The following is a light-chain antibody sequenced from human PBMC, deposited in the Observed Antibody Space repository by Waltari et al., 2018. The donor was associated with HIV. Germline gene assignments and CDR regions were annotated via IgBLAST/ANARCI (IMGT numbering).Light chain of an antibody. CDR1: SSDIGAYNF. CDR2: EVS. CDR3: ASYTRSGILL. J-gene: IGLJ2*01. Sequence: QSALTQPASVSGSPGKSITISCIGSSSDIGAYNFVSWYQQRPGKAPKLMIYEVSDRPSWSSKRFSGSKSGITASLTISGLQADDEADYYCASYTRSGILLFGGGTRLTVL. V-gene: IGLV2-14*01.